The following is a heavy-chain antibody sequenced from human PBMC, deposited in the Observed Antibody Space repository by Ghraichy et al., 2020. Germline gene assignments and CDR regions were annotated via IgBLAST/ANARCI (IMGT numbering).Heavy chain of an antibody. V-gene: IGHV3-23*01. CDR2: ISGSGSQT. J-gene: IGHJ2*01. D-gene: IGHD1-1*01. Sequence: ISGSGSQTFYADSVKGRFTISRDNSKNTLYLQVNSLRAEDTAVYYCAKIAVTGYWYVDVWGRGTLVTV. CDR3: AKIAVTGYWYVDV.